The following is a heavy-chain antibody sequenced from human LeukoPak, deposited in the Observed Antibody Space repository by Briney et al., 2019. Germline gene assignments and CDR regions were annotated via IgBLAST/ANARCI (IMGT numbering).Heavy chain of an antibody. V-gene: IGHV5-51*01. D-gene: IGHD2-15*01. CDR3: ATGRYCSGGRCLSSLDF. CDR2: IYAGDSDT. CDR1: GYSFTSYW. J-gene: IGHJ4*02. Sequence: GESLKISCKDSGYSFTSYWIGWVRQMPGKGLEWMGTIYAGDSDTRYSPSFQGQVTISVDKSITTAYLQWSSLTASDTAVYYCATGRYCSGGRCLSSLDFWGQGTLVTVSS.